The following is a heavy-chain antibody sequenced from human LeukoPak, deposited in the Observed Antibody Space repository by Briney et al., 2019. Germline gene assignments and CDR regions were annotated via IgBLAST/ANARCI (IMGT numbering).Heavy chain of an antibody. Sequence: GGSLRLSCAASGFTFDDYAMPWVRQAPGKGLEWVSGITWNSGGMGYADSVKGRFTISRDNAKNSLYLQMNSLRGEDTAFYYCAKDAGYSSSWSHGNQLVDYWGQGTLVIVSS. CDR1: GFTFDDYA. CDR2: ITWNSGGM. D-gene: IGHD6-13*01. CDR3: AKDAGYSSSWSHGNQLVDY. V-gene: IGHV3-9*01. J-gene: IGHJ4*02.